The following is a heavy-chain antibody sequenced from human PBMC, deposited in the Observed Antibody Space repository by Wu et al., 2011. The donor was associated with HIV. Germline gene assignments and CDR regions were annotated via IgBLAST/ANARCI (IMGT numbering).Heavy chain of an antibody. V-gene: IGHV1-2*02. CDR3: ATSRGYSFGYGDY. J-gene: IGHJ4*02. CDR2: INPNNGGT. CDR1: GYTFTGYY. D-gene: IGHD5-18*01. Sequence: QVQLVQSGAEVKKPGASVKVSCKASGYTFTGYYIFWVRQAPGRGLEWMGWINPNNGGTNYAQKFQGRVTMTRDTSISTAYMELSSLISDDTAVYYCATSRGYSFGYGDYWGQGTLVTVSS.